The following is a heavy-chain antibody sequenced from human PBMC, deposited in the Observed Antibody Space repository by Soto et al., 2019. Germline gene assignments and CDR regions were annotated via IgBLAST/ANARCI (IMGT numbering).Heavy chain of an antibody. J-gene: IGHJ6*04. Sequence: EVQLVESGGGLVQPGGSLKLSCAASGFTFSDSAMHWVRQTSGKGLEWVARIRSKANNYATAYAASVKGRFTISRDDSKSSAYLQMNSLKTEDTAVYYCTSRESGSYSDGMDVWGEGTTGTVSS. CDR1: GFTFSDSA. D-gene: IGHD1-26*01. V-gene: IGHV3-73*02. CDR2: IRSKANNYAT. CDR3: TSRESGSYSDGMDV.